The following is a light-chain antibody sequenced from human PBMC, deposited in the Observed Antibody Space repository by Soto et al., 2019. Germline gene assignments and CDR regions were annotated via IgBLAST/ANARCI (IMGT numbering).Light chain of an antibody. V-gene: IGKV1-9*01. Sequence: DIQLTQSPSFLSASVGDRVTITCRASQGISSYLAWYQQKPGKAPKLLIYAASTLQSGVPSRFSGSGSVTEFTLTISSLQPEDFATYYCQQLNSYPLWTFGQGTKVDIK. CDR3: QQLNSYPLWT. CDR2: AAS. CDR1: QGISSY. J-gene: IGKJ1*01.